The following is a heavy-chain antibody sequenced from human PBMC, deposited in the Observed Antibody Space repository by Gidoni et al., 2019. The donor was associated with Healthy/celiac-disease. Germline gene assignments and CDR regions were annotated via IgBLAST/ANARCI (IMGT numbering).Heavy chain of an antibody. Sequence: QVQLVESGGGVVQPGRSLKLSCAASGFTFSSYAMHWVRQAPGKGLECVAVISYDGSNKYYADSVKGRFTISRDNSKNTLYLQMNSLRAEDTAVYYCAREYCTNGVCARGAFDIWGQGTMVTVSS. D-gene: IGHD2-8*01. CDR1: GFTFSSYA. CDR3: AREYCTNGVCARGAFDI. V-gene: IGHV3-30-3*01. J-gene: IGHJ3*02. CDR2: ISYDGSNK.